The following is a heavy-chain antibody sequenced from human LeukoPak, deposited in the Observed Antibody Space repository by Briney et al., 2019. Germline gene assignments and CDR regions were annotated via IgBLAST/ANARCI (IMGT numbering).Heavy chain of an antibody. Sequence: ASVKVSCKVSGYTLTELSMHWVRQAPGKGLEWMGGFDPEDGETIYAQKFQGRVTMTEDTSTDTAYMELSSLRSEDTAVYYCATGGYSYPRIFDYWGQETLVTVSS. D-gene: IGHD5-18*01. V-gene: IGHV1-24*01. CDR1: GYTLTELS. J-gene: IGHJ4*02. CDR3: ATGGYSYPRIFDY. CDR2: FDPEDGET.